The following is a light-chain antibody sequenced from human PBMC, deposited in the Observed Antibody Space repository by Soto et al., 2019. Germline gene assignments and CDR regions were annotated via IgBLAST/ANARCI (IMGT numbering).Light chain of an antibody. Sequence: DIVLTHSPDSLAVSLGETATINFKSSQSVLYSSDNKNYLAWYQQKIGQPPKXXIYWASTRESGVPDRFSGSGSGTDFTLTISSLQAEDVAVYFCQQYYSTPLTFGGGTKVDIK. V-gene: IGKV4-1*01. CDR3: QQYYSTPLT. CDR2: WAS. J-gene: IGKJ4*01. CDR1: QSVLYSSDNKNY.